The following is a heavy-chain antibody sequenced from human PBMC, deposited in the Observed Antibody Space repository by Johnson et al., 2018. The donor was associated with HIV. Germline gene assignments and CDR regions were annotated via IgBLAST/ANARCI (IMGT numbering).Heavy chain of an antibody. J-gene: IGHJ3*02. D-gene: IGHD2-21*01. Sequence: EQLVESGGGLVQPGGSLRLSCAASGFTFSSYDMHWVRQATGKGLEWVSGIGSAGDTYYPGSVKGRFTISRENAKKSLYLHMYSLRAGDTAVYYCAGVVACGDGISLGAFDIWGQGTMVTVSS. CDR2: IGSAGDT. V-gene: IGHV3-13*01. CDR3: AGVVACGDGISLGAFDI. CDR1: GFTFSSYD.